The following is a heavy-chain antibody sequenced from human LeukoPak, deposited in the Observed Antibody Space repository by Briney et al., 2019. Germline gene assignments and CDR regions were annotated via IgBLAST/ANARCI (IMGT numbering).Heavy chain of an antibody. V-gene: IGHV3-48*02. D-gene: IGHD1-26*01. CDR1: GFTFSDYS. CDR2: ISSSSSTV. Sequence: PGGSLRLSCAASGFTFSDYSMNWVRQAPGKGLEWVSYISSSSSTVYYADSVKGRFTISRDNAKNSLYLQMNSLRDEDTAVYYCVKAVGAKGDYYYYYGMDVWGQGTTVTVSS. CDR3: VKAVGAKGDYYYYYGMDV. J-gene: IGHJ6*02.